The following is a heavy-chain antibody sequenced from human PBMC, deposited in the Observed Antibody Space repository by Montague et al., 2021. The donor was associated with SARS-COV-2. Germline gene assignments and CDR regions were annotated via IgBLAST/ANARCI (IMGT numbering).Heavy chain of an antibody. CDR2: IYYSGKT. V-gene: IGHV4-31*03. Sequence: TLSLTCMGPTESIRSGGDDCSRIRQQQWKGLERSGDIYYSGKTYYNPSLKSRVTMSVDTTKNQFSLTLNSVTAADTAVYYCARGPSRLATQEFYFGYWGQGTLVSVSS. D-gene: IGHD5-24*01. CDR3: ARGPSRLATQEFYFGY. J-gene: IGHJ4*02. CDR1: TESIRSGGDD.